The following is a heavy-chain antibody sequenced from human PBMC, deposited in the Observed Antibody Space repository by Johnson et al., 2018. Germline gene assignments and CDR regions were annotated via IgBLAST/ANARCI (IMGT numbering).Heavy chain of an antibody. D-gene: IGHD1-26*01. J-gene: IGHJ4*02. CDR1: GFTFSSYA. CDR2: VIGSGSST. V-gene: IGHV3-23*04. CDR3: ARMGRLDS. Sequence: VQLVESGGGLVQPGGSLRLSCAASGFTFSSYAMSWVRQAPGKGLEWVSTVIGSGSSTYYADSVKGRFTISRDNSKNTVYLQMNSLRAEDTAVYYCARMGRLDSWGQGTLVTVSS.